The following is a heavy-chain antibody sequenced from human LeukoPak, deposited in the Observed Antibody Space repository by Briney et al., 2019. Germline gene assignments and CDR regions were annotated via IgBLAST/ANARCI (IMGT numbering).Heavy chain of an antibody. CDR2: IDPSDSYS. Sequence: GESLKISCKGSGYSFTSYWISWVRRMPGKGLEWMGKIDPSDSYSNYSPSFQGHVTISVDKSISTAYLQWSSLKASDTAMYYCARRELSSGYYFDYWGQGTLVTVSS. CDR3: ARRELSSGYYFDY. D-gene: IGHD3-16*02. CDR1: GYSFTSYW. V-gene: IGHV5-10-1*01. J-gene: IGHJ4*02.